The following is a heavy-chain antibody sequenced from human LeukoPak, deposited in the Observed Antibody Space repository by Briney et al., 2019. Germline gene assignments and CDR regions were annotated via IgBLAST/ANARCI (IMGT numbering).Heavy chain of an antibody. CDR3: ARVRLWFGEMTGVDY. D-gene: IGHD3-10*01. V-gene: IGHV4-59*01. CDR2: IHYSGST. CDR1: GGSISSYY. Sequence: SETLSLTCTVSGGSISSYYWSCIRQPPGKGLEWIGYIHYSGSTTYNPSLKSRVTISVDTSKNQFSLKLSSVTAADTAVYYCARVRLWFGEMTGVDYWGQGTLVTVSS. J-gene: IGHJ4*02.